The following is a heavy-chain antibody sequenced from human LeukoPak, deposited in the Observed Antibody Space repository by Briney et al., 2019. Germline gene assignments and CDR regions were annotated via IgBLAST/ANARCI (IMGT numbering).Heavy chain of an antibody. V-gene: IGHV4-4*07. D-gene: IGHD2-15*01. J-gene: IGHJ4*02. Sequence: SETLSLTCTVSGGSISSYFWSWIRQPAGKGLVWIGRIYASGSTNYNPSLKSRLTMSIDTSRNQFSLRLSSVTAADTAVYYCAREDPLVAARGLDYWGQGTLVTVSS. CDR1: GGSISSYF. CDR2: IYASGST. CDR3: AREDPLVAARGLDY.